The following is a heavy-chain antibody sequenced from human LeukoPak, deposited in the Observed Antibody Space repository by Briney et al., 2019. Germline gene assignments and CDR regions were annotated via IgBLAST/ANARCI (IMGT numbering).Heavy chain of an antibody. CDR2: ISPYNGNT. CDR1: GYTFTTYG. V-gene: IGHV1-18*01. Sequence: ASVKVSCKXSGYTFTTYGISWVRQAPGQGLEGMGWISPYNGNTNYAQKLQGRVTMTTDTSTSTAYMELRSLRSDDTAVYYCARDRAVVVAATDYWGQGTLVTVSS. D-gene: IGHD2-15*01. J-gene: IGHJ4*02. CDR3: ARDRAVVVAATDY.